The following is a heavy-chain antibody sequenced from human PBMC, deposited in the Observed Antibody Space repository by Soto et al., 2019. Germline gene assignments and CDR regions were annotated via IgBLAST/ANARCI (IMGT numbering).Heavy chain of an antibody. J-gene: IGHJ4*02. D-gene: IGHD3-9*01. Sequence: EVQLLESGGGFVQPGESLRLSCAASGFTFSLSAMSWVRQAPGRGLDWVSSLSGGGSTTDYADSVKGRFTISRDNSKNTVHLQMTSLRAEDTAVYDCAKGPEYDILTGCDYWGQGALVTVSS. CDR2: LSGGGSTT. CDR3: AKGPEYDILTGCDY. V-gene: IGHV3-23*01. CDR1: GFTFSLSA.